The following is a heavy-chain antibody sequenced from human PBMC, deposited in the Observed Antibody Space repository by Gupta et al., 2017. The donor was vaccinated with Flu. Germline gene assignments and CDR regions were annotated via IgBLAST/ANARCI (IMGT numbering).Heavy chain of an antibody. CDR1: FSSYG. Sequence: FSSYGMHWVRQAPGKGLEWVAVISYDGSNKYYADSVKGRFTISRDNSKNTLYLQMNSLRAEDTAVYYCAKDPARSDAFDIWGQGTMVTVSS. D-gene: IGHD6-25*01. CDR2: ISYDGSNK. CDR3: AKDPARSDAFDI. J-gene: IGHJ3*02. V-gene: IGHV3-30*18.